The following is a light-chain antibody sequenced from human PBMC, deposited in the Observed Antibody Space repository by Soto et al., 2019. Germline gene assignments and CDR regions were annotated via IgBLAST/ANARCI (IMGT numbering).Light chain of an antibody. CDR2: EVS. J-gene: IGLJ2*01. Sequence: QSALTQPASVSGSPGQSFTISCTGTSRAVGGYNYVSWYQQHPGKAPKLMIYEVSNRPSGVSNRFSGSKSGNTASLTISGLQAEDEADYYCSSYTSSSTLGVVFGGGTKLTVL. CDR3: SSYTSSSTLGVV. V-gene: IGLV2-14*01. CDR1: SRAVGGYNY.